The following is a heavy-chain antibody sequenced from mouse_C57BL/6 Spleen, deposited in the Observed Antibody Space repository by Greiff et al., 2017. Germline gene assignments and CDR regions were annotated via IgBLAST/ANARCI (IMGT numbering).Heavy chain of an antibody. Sequence: VQLQQSGPELVKPGASVKISCKASGYAFSSSWMNWVKQRPGKGLEWIGRIYPGDGDTNYNGKFKGKATLTADKSSSTAYMQLSSLTSEDSAVYFCARRGSHWYFDVWGTGTTVTVSS. J-gene: IGHJ1*03. CDR3: ARRGSHWYFDV. CDR1: GYAFSSSW. CDR2: IYPGDGDT. V-gene: IGHV1-82*01.